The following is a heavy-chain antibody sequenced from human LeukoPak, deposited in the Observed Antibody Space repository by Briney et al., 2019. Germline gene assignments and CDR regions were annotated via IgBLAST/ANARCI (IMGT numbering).Heavy chain of an antibody. CDR1: GFTFSSYG. CDR3: AKLVDSSGYYSYDAFDI. CDR2: ISYDGSNK. Sequence: GRSLRLSCAASGFTFSSYGMHWVRQAPGKGLEWVAVISYDGSNKYYADSVKGRFTISRDNSKNTLCLQMNSLRAEDTAVYYCAKLVDSSGYYSYDAFDIWGQGTMVTVSS. D-gene: IGHD3-22*01. J-gene: IGHJ3*02. V-gene: IGHV3-30*18.